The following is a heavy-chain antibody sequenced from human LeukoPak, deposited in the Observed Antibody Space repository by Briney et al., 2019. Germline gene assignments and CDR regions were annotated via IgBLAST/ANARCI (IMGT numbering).Heavy chain of an antibody. V-gene: IGHV4-38-2*02. J-gene: IGHJ5*02. CDR3: ARVEEAYCSSTSCYYWFDP. D-gene: IGHD2-2*01. Sequence: SXXLSLTCTVSGYSISSGYYWGWIRPPPGKGLEWIGSIYHSGSTYYNPSLKSRVTISVDTSKNQFSLKLSSVTAADTAVYYCARVEEAYCSSTSCYYWFDPWGQGTLVTVSS. CDR2: IYHSGST. CDR1: GYSISSGYY.